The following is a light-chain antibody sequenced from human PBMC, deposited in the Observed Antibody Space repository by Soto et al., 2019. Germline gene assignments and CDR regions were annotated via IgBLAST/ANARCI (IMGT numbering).Light chain of an antibody. V-gene: IGKV3-20*01. Sequence: EIVLTQSPGTLSLSPGERGTLSCRASQSVTNNYLTWYQQRPGQAPRLLIYAASNRATGVPDRFSGSGSGTEFNLTISRLEPEDFAVYYCQQCAHSPRTFGQGTRLEIK. CDR3: QQCAHSPRT. CDR1: QSVTNNY. CDR2: AAS. J-gene: IGKJ2*01.